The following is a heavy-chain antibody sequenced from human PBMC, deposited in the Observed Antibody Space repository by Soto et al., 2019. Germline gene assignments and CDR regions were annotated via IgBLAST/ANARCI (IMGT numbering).Heavy chain of an antibody. V-gene: IGHV5-10-1*01. CDR1: GYSFTSYW. CDR2: IDPSDSYT. D-gene: IGHD3-10*01. Sequence: GESLKISCKGSGYSFTSYWISWVRQMPGKGLEWTGRIDPSDSYTNYSPSFQGHVTISADKSISTAYLQWSSLKASDTAMYYCARRKSGTRDAFDIWGQGTMVTVS. CDR3: ARRKSGTRDAFDI. J-gene: IGHJ3*02.